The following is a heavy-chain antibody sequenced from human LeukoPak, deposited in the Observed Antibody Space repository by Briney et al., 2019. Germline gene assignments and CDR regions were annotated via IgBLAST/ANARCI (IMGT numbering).Heavy chain of an antibody. D-gene: IGHD6-19*01. CDR3: ARTYGSGWYVHY. V-gene: IGHV3-48*01. CDR1: GFTFSSYS. CDR2: ISFDSSPI. Sequence: GGSLRLSCAASGFTFSSYSMSWVRQAPGKGLEWVLYISFDSSPIYYADSVKGRVTISRDNSKNSLYLQMNSLRVEDTAVYYCARTYGSGWYVHYWGQGTLVTVSS. J-gene: IGHJ4*02.